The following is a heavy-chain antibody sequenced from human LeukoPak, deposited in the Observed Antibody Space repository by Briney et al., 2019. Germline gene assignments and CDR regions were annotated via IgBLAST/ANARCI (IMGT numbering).Heavy chain of an antibody. Sequence: SETLSLTCTVSGGSTSSYYWSWIRQPAGKGLEWIGRIYTSGSTNYNPSLKSRVTMSVDTSKNHFSLKLSSVTAADTAVYYCARDGALAISGHPYFDYWGQGTLVTVSS. CDR1: GGSTSSYY. CDR2: IYTSGST. J-gene: IGHJ4*02. V-gene: IGHV4-4*07. CDR3: ARDGALAISGHPYFDY. D-gene: IGHD6-19*01.